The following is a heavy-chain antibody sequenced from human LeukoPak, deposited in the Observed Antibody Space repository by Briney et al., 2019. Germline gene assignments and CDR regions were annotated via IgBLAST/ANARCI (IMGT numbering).Heavy chain of an antibody. Sequence: SETLSLTCAVYGGSFSGYYWSWIRQPPGKGLEWIGEINHSGSTNYNPSLKSRVTISVDTSKNQFSLKLSSVTAADTAVYYCARGPSDSSGYYHKFDYWGQGTLVTVSS. CDR3: ARGPSDSSGYYHKFDY. J-gene: IGHJ4*02. D-gene: IGHD3-22*01. V-gene: IGHV4-34*01. CDR1: GGSFSGYY. CDR2: INHSGST.